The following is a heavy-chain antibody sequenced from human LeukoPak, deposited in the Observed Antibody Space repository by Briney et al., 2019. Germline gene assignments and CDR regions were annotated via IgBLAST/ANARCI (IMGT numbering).Heavy chain of an antibody. CDR1: GYTFTSYY. Sequence: ASVNVSCKASGYTFTSYYMHWVRQAPGQGLEWMGIINPSGGSTSYAQKFQGRVTMTRDTSTSTVYMELSSLRSEDTAVYYCARDLSGSYFGTNTYAFDIWXQGTMVTVSS. CDR2: INPSGGST. V-gene: IGHV1-46*01. D-gene: IGHD1-26*01. J-gene: IGHJ3*02. CDR3: ARDLSGSYFGTNTYAFDI.